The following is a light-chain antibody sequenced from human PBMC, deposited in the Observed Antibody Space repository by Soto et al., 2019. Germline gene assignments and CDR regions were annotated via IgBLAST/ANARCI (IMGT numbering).Light chain of an antibody. CDR1: GSDVGAYNY. CDR2: EVT. V-gene: IGLV2-14*01. Sequence: QSALTQPASVSGSPGQSITISCTGSGSDVGAYNYVSWYQQHPDKAPKLLIFEVTNRPSGVSDRFSGSKSGNTASLTISSIQAEDEADYYCSSYTSSSTPVVFGGGTKLTVL. J-gene: IGLJ2*01. CDR3: SSYTSSSTPVV.